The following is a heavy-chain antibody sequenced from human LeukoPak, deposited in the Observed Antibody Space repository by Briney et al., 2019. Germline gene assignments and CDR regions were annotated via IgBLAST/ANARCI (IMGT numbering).Heavy chain of an antibody. CDR3: ARDGGWQQLVLASSASGTFDY. Sequence: GGSLRLSCVASGFTVNNNCMTWVRQAPGKGLEWVSVIYSDDSTYYSDSVKGRFTISRDNSESTLYLQMNSVRAEDTAVYYCARDGGWQQLVLASSASGTFDYWGQGTLVTVSS. CDR2: IYSDDST. V-gene: IGHV3-53*01. J-gene: IGHJ4*02. D-gene: IGHD6-13*01. CDR1: GFTVNNNC.